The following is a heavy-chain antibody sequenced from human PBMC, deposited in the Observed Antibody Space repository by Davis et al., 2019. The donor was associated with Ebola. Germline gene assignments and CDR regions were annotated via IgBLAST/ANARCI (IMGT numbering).Heavy chain of an antibody. D-gene: IGHD3-16*01. V-gene: IGHV4-59*08. CDR2: IYYSGST. CDR1: GGSISSYY. CDR3: ATQGGDY. Sequence: SETLSLTCTVSGGSISSYYWSWIRQPPGKGLEWIGYIYYSGSTNYNPSLKSRVTISVDTSKNQFSLKLRFVTAADTAVYYCATQGGDYWGQGTLVTVSS. J-gene: IGHJ4*02.